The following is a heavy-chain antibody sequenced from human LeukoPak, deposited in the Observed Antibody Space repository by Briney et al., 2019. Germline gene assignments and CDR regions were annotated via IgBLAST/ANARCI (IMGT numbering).Heavy chain of an antibody. CDR2: IKSKTDGGTS. V-gene: IGHV3-15*01. CDR3: TTAVVVTGFDY. J-gene: IGHJ4*02. D-gene: IGHD2-21*02. Sequence: PGGSLRLSCAASGFTFSNAWMTWVRQTPGKGLEWVGRIKSKTDGGTSDYAAPVKGRFNISRADSKDTVELQMNSLKTEDTAVYYCTTAVVVTGFDYWGQGTLVSVSS. CDR1: GFTFSNAW.